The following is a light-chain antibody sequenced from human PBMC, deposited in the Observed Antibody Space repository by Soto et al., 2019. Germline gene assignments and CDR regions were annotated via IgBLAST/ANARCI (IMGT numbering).Light chain of an antibody. J-gene: IGLJ2*01. CDR3: QSYDSGLGGYVI. CDR1: SSSAGSVYN. Sequence: QSVLTQPPSVSGAPGQRVTISCTGSSSSAGSVYNVHWYQQRPGTAPKLLIYDNTGRPSGVPDRFSGSKSGTSASLAITGLQAEDEADYYCQSYDSGLGGYVIFGGGTKLTVL. CDR2: DNT. V-gene: IGLV1-40*01.